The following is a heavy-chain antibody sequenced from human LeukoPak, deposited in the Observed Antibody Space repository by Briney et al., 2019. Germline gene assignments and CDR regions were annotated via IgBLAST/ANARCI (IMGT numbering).Heavy chain of an antibody. CDR3: ARDPDYYGMDV. J-gene: IGHJ6*02. V-gene: IGHV3-66*02. Sequence: GGSLRLSCAASGFTVSSNYMSWVRQAPGKGLEWVSVIYSGGSTYYADSVKGRFTISRDNSKNTLYLQMNSLRAEGTAVYYCARDPDYYGMDVWGQGTTVTVSS. CDR2: IYSGGST. CDR1: GFTVSSNY.